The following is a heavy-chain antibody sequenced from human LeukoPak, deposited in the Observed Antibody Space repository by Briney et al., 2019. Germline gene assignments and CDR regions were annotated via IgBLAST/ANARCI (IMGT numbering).Heavy chain of an antibody. V-gene: IGHV3-43*02. Sequence: GGSLRLSCAASGFTFGDYAIHWVRQAPGKGLEWVSLISENGGRTYYADSVKGRFTIARDNRKNSLYLHMDSLRTEDSALYYCAKDLTQLVLAFDIWGQGTMVTVSS. D-gene: IGHD6-13*01. CDR2: ISENGGRT. CDR1: GFTFGDYA. J-gene: IGHJ3*02. CDR3: AKDLTQLVLAFDI.